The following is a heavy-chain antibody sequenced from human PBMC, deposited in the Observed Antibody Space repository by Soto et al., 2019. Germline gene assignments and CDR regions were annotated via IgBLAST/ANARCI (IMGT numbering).Heavy chain of an antibody. CDR2: ISSSSSYI. CDR1: GFTFSSYS. J-gene: IGHJ4*02. Sequence: EVQLVESGGGLVKPGGSLRLSCAASGFTFSSYSMNWVRQAPGKGLEWVSSISSSSSYIYYADSVKGRFTISRDNAKKSLYLQMNSLRAEDTAVYYCARGSQWLAKYYFDYWGQGTLVTVSS. D-gene: IGHD6-19*01. V-gene: IGHV3-21*01. CDR3: ARGSQWLAKYYFDY.